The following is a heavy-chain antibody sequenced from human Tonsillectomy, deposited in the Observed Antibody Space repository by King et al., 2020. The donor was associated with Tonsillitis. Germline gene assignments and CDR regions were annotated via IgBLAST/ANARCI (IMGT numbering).Heavy chain of an antibody. J-gene: IGHJ4*02. CDR1: GFSLTTSGVG. D-gene: IGHD3-10*01. Sequence: TLQESGPTLVKPTQTLTLTCTFSGFSLTTSGVGVGWIRQPPGKALEWLALIYWDDDKRYSPSLKSRLTITKVTSKNQVVLTMTNMDPVDTATYYCAHRPFDGEVFDYWGQGTLVTVSS. CDR2: IYWDDDK. CDR3: AHRPFDGEVFDY. V-gene: IGHV2-5*02.